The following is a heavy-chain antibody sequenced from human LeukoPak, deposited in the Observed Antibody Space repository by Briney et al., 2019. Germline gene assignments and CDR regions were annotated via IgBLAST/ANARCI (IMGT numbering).Heavy chain of an antibody. V-gene: IGHV4-34*01. J-gene: IGHJ5*02. CDR1: GGSFSGYY. D-gene: IGHD4-17*01. CDR2: INHSGST. CDR3: ARGGGTTVTTPHNWFDP. Sequence: PSETLSLTCAVYGGSFSGYYWSWIRQPPGKGLEWIGEINHSGSTNYNPSLKSRVTISVDTSKNQFSLKLTSVTAADTAVYYCARGGGTTVTTPHNWFDPWGQGTLVTVSS.